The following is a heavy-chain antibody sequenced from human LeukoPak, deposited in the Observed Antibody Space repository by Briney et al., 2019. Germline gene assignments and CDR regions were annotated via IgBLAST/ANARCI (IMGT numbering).Heavy chain of an antibody. CDR2: IYSGGST. D-gene: IGHD5-18*01. J-gene: IGHJ4*02. Sequence: GGSLRLSCAASGFTVSSNYMSWVRQAPGKGLEWVSVIYSGGSTYYADSVKGRFTISRDNSKNTLYLQMNSLRAEDTAVYYCARVYDTPMAIDYWGQGILVTVSS. CDR1: GFTVSSNY. CDR3: ARVYDTPMAIDY. V-gene: IGHV3-53*01.